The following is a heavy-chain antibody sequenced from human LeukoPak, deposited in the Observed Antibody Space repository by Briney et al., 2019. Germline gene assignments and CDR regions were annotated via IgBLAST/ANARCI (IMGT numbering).Heavy chain of an antibody. Sequence: ASVKVSCKASGYTFTSYCMHWVRQAPGQGLEWMGIINPSGGSTSYAQKFQGRVTMTRDMSTSTVYMELSSLRSEDTAVYYCARLMVRGVDPFDYWGQGTLVTVSS. J-gene: IGHJ4*02. V-gene: IGHV1-46*01. D-gene: IGHD3-10*01. CDR1: GYTFTSYC. CDR3: ARLMVRGVDPFDY. CDR2: INPSGGST.